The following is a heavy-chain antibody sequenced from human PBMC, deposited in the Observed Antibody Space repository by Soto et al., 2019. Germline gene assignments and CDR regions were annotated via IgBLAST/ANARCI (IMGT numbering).Heavy chain of an antibody. Sequence: PSETLSLTCTVSGGSISSYYWSWIRQPPGKGLEWIGYIYYSGSTNYNPSLKSRVTISVDTSKNQFSLKLSSVTAAGTAVYYCATYRDGYNYWGQGTLVTVSS. CDR2: IYYSGST. V-gene: IGHV4-59*08. D-gene: IGHD5-12*01. CDR1: GGSISSYY. CDR3: ATYRDGYNY. J-gene: IGHJ4*02.